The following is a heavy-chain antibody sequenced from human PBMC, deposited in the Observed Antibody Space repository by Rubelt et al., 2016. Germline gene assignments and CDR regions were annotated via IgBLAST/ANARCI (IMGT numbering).Heavy chain of an antibody. J-gene: IGHJ6*02. D-gene: IGHD6-13*01. Sequence: QVQLQQWGAGLLKPSETLSLTCAVYGGSFSGYYWSWIRQPPGKGLEWTGEINHSGSTNYNPSLKSRVTISEATSKNQFSLKLSSGTAAETAVYYCARGRRGSSSWLGRDYYGMDVWGQGTTVTVSS. V-gene: IGHV4-34*01. CDR2: INHSGST. CDR3: ARGRRGSSSWLGRDYYGMDV. CDR1: GGSFSGYY.